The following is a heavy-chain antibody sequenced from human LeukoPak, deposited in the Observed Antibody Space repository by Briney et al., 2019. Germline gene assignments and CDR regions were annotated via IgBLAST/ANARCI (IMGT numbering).Heavy chain of an antibody. V-gene: IGHV3-9*01. Sequence: GRSLRLSCTASGFTFDDYAMHWVRQAPGKGLEWVSGISWSSGSLGYADSVKGRFIISRDNAKNCLYLQMNSLRAEDTAVYYCARNIAVAGTRYYYYGMDVGGQGTTVTVSS. CDR3: ARNIAVAGTRYYYYGMDV. J-gene: IGHJ6*02. CDR1: GFTFDDYA. CDR2: ISWSSGSL. D-gene: IGHD6-19*01.